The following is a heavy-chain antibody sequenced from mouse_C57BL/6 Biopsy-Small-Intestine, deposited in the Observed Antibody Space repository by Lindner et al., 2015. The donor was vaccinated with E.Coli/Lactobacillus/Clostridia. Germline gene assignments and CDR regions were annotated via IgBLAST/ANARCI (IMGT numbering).Heavy chain of an antibody. J-gene: IGHJ1*01. Sequence: VKVSCKASGYIFTSYGISWVRQAPGQGLEWMGWISAYNGNTNYAQKLQGRVTMTKDTSTSTAYMELRSLRSDDTAVYYCARDFQYSSSRGDVWGQGTTVTVSS. CDR1: GYIFTSYG. CDR2: ISAYNGNT. CDR3: ARDFQYSSSRGDV. V-gene: IGHV1-55*01. D-gene: IGHD1-1*01.